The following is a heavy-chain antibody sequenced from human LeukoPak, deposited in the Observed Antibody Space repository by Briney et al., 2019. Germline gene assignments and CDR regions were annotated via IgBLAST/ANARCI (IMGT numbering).Heavy chain of an antibody. J-gene: IGHJ5*02. CDR1: GYTFTSYD. CDR2: MNPNSGNT. Sequence: ASVEVSCKASGYTFTSYDINWVRQATGQGLEWMGRMNPNSGNTGYAQKFQGRVTMTRNTSISTAYMELSSLRSEDTAVYYCARGQGIFGVVLGNWFDPWGQGTLVTVSS. V-gene: IGHV1-8*01. CDR3: ARGQGIFGVVLGNWFDP. D-gene: IGHD3-3*01.